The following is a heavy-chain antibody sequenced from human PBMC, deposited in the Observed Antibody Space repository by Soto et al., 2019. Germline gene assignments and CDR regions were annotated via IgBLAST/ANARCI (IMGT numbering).Heavy chain of an antibody. V-gene: IGHV4-39*01. CDR2: FYYSGST. CDR1: VGSIRSSSFY. J-gene: IGHJ4*02. CDR3: ARRFYDGNEGFNY. Sequence: SETLSLTCTVAVGSIRSSSFYWGWIRQPPGRGLEWIGGFYYSGSTYYNPSLKSRVTISVDTSKNQFSLNLSSVTAADTAVYYCARRFYDGNEGFNYWGQGTLVTVSS. D-gene: IGHD5-12*01.